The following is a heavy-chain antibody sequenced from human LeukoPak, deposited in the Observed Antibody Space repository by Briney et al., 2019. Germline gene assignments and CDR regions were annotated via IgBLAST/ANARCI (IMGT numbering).Heavy chain of an antibody. J-gene: IGHJ4*02. D-gene: IGHD3-22*01. CDR1: GGSVSSGSYY. CDR3: ARAHSFGMIVHPPPDHVDY. CDR2: IYYSGST. V-gene: IGHV4-61*01. Sequence: MASETLSLTCTVSGGSVSSGSYYWSWIRQPPGKGLEWIGYIYYSGSTNYNPSLKSRVTISVDTSKNQFSLKLSSVTAADTAVYYCARAHSFGMIVHPPPDHVDYWGQGTLVTVSS.